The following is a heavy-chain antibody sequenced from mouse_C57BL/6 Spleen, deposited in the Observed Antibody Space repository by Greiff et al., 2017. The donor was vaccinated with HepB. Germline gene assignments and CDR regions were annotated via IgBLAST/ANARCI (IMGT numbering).Heavy chain of an antibody. D-gene: IGHD3-2*02. CDR3: ARKDSSGSAWFAY. CDR1: GFTFSSYG. V-gene: IGHV5-6*01. J-gene: IGHJ3*01. Sequence: EVKLVESGGDLVKPGGSLKLSCAASGFTFSSYGMSWVRQTPDKRLEWVATISSGGSYTYYPDSVKGRFTISRDNAKNTLYLQMSSLKSEDTATYYCARKDSSGSAWFAYWGQGTLVTVSA. CDR2: ISSGGSYT.